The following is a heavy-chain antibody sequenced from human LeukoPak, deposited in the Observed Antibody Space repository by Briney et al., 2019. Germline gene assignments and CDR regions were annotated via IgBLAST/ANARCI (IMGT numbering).Heavy chain of an antibody. V-gene: IGHV1-18*04. CDR3: ARSWSSGWYGDY. Sequence: ASVKVSCKASGYTFTGYYMHWVRQAPGQGLEWMGWISAYNGNTNYAQKLQGRVTMTTDTSTSTAYMELRSLRSDDTAVYYCARSWSSGWYGDYWGQGTLVTVSS. CDR1: GYTFTGYY. J-gene: IGHJ4*02. D-gene: IGHD6-19*01. CDR2: ISAYNGNT.